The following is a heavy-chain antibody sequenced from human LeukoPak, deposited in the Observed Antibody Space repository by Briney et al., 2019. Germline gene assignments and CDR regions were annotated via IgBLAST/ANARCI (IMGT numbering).Heavy chain of an antibody. D-gene: IGHD1-14*01. J-gene: IGHJ4*02. Sequence: GRSLRLSSAASRFTAITNDMTTVPQAPGKGLEWVSVLYSDGNTKYADSVQGRFTISRDNSKSTLYLEMNSLRPDDTAVYYCARGVEPLAANTLAYWGQGTLVTVSS. CDR1: RFTAITND. CDR2: LYSDGNT. CDR3: ARGVEPLAANTLAY. V-gene: IGHV3-53*01.